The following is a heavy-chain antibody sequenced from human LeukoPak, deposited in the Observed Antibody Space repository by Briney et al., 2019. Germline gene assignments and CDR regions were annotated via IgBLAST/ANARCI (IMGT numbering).Heavy chain of an antibody. V-gene: IGHV4-39*07. Sequence: SQTLSLTCTVSGGSISSGSYYWSWIRQPPGKGLEWIGEIHHSGSTKYNPSLKSRVTISLDTSKNQFSLKLNSMTAADTAVYYCAGHVSAAAGGRWGQGTLVTVSP. CDR1: GGSISSGSYY. CDR3: AGHVSAAAGGR. J-gene: IGHJ4*02. D-gene: IGHD6-13*01. CDR2: IHHSGST.